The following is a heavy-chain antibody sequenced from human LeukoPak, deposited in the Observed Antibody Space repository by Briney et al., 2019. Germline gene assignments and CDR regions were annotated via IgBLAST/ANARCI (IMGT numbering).Heavy chain of an antibody. D-gene: IGHD6-6*01. J-gene: IGHJ5*02. Sequence: GGSLRLSCAASGFTFSSYSMNWVRQAPGKGLEWVSSISSSSIYIYCVDSVKGRFTISRDNAKNSLYLQMNSLRAEDTAVYYCARDDSSIAARLDHWGQGTLVTVSS. CDR3: ARDDSSIAARLDH. CDR1: GFTFSSYS. CDR2: ISSSSIYI. V-gene: IGHV3-21*01.